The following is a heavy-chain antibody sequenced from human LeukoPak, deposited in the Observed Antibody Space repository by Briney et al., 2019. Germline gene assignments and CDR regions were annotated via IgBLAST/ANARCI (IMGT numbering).Heavy chain of an antibody. V-gene: IGHV3-7*03. D-gene: IGHD4-17*01. CDR1: GFTFSSYW. CDR3: ARDTPYGDFLFDY. CDR2: IKQDGSEK. J-gene: IGHJ4*02. Sequence: GGSLRLSWAASGFTFSSYWMSWVRQAPVKGLEWVANIKQDGSEKYYVDSVKGRFTISRDNAKNSLYLQMNSLRAEDTAVYYCARDTPYGDFLFDYWGQGTLVTVSP.